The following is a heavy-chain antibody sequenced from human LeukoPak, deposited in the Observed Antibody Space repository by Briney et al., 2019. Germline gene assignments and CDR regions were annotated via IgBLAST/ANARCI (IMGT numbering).Heavy chain of an antibody. Sequence: PSETLSLTCTVSGGSVSSDNYYWSWIRQPPGRGLEWIGYIYYSGSTNYNPSLKSRVTISVDTSKDQFSLKLSSVTAADTAVYYCAKGGHSSGWYHDYWGQGTLVTVSS. D-gene: IGHD6-19*01. CDR3: AKGGHSSGWYHDY. V-gene: IGHV4-61*01. J-gene: IGHJ4*02. CDR1: GGSVSSDNYY. CDR2: IYYSGST.